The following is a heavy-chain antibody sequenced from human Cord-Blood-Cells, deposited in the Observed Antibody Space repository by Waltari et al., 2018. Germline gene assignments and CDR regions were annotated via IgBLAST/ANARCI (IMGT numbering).Heavy chain of an antibody. Sequence: QLQLQESGPGLVKSSETLSLTCTVSGGSISSSSYYWGWIRQPPGKGLEWIGSIYYSGITYYNPSLKSRVTISVDTSKNQFSLKLSSVTAADTAVYYCARHVYDFWSGYYFDYWGQGTLVTVSS. V-gene: IGHV4-39*01. CDR3: ARHVYDFWSGYYFDY. CDR1: GGSISSSSYY. CDR2: IYYSGIT. D-gene: IGHD3-3*01. J-gene: IGHJ4*02.